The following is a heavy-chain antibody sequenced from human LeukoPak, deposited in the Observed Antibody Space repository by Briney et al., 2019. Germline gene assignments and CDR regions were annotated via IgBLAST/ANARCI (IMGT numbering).Heavy chain of an antibody. CDR1: GFTFSSYS. D-gene: IGHD3-3*01. J-gene: IGHJ5*02. CDR3: ARGTGTIFGVVIKRNWFDP. CDR2: ISSSSSYT. V-gene: IGHV3-21*01. Sequence: GGSLRLSCAASGFTFSSYSMNWVRQPPGKGLEWLSSISSSSSYTYYADSVKGRFTISRDNAKNSLYLQMNSLRAEDTAVYYCARGTGTIFGVVIKRNWFDPWGQGTLVTVYS.